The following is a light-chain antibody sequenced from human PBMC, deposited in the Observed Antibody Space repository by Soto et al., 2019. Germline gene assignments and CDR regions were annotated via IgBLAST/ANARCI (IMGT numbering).Light chain of an antibody. CDR2: TAS. V-gene: IGKV1-5*03. CDR1: QSISSW. Sequence: DIQMTQSPSTLSASVGDRVTITCRASQSISSWLAWYQQKPGKAPKVLIYTASSLESGVPSRFSGSGSVTEFTLTISSLQPDDFATYYCQQYNTSPWTFGQGTQVEIK. J-gene: IGKJ1*01. CDR3: QQYNTSPWT.